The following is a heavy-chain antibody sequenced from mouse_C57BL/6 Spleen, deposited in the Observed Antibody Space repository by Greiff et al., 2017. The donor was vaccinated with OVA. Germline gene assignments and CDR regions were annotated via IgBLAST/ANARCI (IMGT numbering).Heavy chain of an antibody. D-gene: IGHD1-1*01. CDR1: GYTFTSYW. CDR3: ARYRLITDYYFDY. V-gene: IGHV1-50*01. Sequence: QVQLQQPGAELVKPGASVKLSCKASGYTFTSYWMQWVKQRPGQGLEWIGEIDPSDSYTNYNQKFKGKATLTVDTSSGTAYMQLSSMTTEDSAVYYCARYRLITDYYFDYWGQGTTLTVSS. J-gene: IGHJ2*01. CDR2: IDPSDSYT.